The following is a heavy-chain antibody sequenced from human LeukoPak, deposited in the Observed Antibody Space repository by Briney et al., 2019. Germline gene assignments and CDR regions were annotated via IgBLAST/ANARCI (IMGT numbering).Heavy chain of an antibody. CDR1: GGSFSGYY. J-gene: IGHJ3*02. CDR3: ARLWWFYDAFDI. CDR2: INHSGST. D-gene: IGHD2-15*01. Sequence: PSETLSLTCAVYGGSFSGYYWRWIRQPPGKGLEWIGEINHSGSTNYNPSLKRRVTISVDTSKKQFSLKLSSVTAADTAVYYCARLWWFYDAFDIWGQGTMVTASS. V-gene: IGHV4-34*01.